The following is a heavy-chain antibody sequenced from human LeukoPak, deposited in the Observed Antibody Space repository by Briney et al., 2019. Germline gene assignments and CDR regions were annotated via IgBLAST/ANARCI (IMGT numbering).Heavy chain of an antibody. CDR2: ISYDGSKK. Sequence: PGRSLRLSCAASGFTFNNYGMHWVRQAPGKGLEWVAVISYDGSKKYYEDSVKGRFTISRDNSKNTVYLQMNSLRAEDTAVYYCAKDLGAAAGENYYYYYGMDVWGQGTTVTASS. V-gene: IGHV3-30*18. CDR1: GFTFNNYG. D-gene: IGHD6-13*01. J-gene: IGHJ6*02. CDR3: AKDLGAAAGENYYYYYGMDV.